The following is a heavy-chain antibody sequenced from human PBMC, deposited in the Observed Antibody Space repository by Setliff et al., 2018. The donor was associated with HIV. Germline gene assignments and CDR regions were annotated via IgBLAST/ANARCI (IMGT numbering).Heavy chain of an antibody. CDR3: ATRGDLLGRRASTVTVYYYYLDV. Sequence: ASVKVSCKISGYTLTELSIHWVRQAPGKGLEWMGGFVPEHSETIYAQKFQGRVTMTEDTSTDTAFMELSGLTSEDTAVYYCATRGDLLGRRASTVTVYYYYLDVWGNGATVTVSS. V-gene: IGHV1-24*01. D-gene: IGHD4-17*01. CDR1: GYTLTELS. J-gene: IGHJ6*03. CDR2: FVPEHSET.